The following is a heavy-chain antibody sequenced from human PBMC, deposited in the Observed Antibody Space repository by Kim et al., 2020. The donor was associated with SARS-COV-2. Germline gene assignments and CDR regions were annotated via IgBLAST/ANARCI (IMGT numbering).Heavy chain of an antibody. CDR3: ARDPVYSSSHYYYYYYMDV. V-gene: IGHV3-11*01. D-gene: IGHD6-6*01. J-gene: IGHJ6*03. Sequence: GRFTISRDNAKNSLYLQMNSLRAEDTAVYYCARDPVYSSSHYYYYYYMDVWGKGTTVTVSS.